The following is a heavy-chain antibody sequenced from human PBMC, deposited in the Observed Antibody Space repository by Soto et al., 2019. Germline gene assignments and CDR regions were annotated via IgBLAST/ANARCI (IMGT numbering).Heavy chain of an antibody. J-gene: IGHJ6*02. D-gene: IGHD3-3*01. CDR3: ARDSNPQAPIFGVVIRTYYYYGMDV. Sequence: SSVKVSCKASGVTFSSYAISWVRQAPGQGLEWMGGIIPIFGTANYAQKFQGRVTITADESTSTAYMGLSSLRSEDTAVYYCARDSNPQAPIFGVVIRTYYYYGMDVWGQGTTVTVSS. CDR1: GVTFSSYA. CDR2: IIPIFGTA. V-gene: IGHV1-69*13.